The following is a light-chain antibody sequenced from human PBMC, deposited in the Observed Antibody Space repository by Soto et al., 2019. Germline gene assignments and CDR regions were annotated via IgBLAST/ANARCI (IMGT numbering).Light chain of an antibody. V-gene: IGKV3-20*01. J-gene: IGKJ1*01. Sequence: EIALTQSPATLSLSPGERATLSCRASHSFSSNFLAWYQQKPGQAPRLLIYGASSRAPGIPDRFSGRGSGTDFTLTITRLEPEDFAVYYCQQYGGSSWTFGQGTKVEIK. CDR2: GAS. CDR1: HSFSSNF. CDR3: QQYGGSSWT.